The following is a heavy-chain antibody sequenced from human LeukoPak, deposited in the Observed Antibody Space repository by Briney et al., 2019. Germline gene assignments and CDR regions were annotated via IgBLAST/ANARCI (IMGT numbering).Heavy chain of an antibody. CDR2: ISYDGSNK. CDR1: GFTFSSYA. V-gene: IGHV3-30-3*01. D-gene: IGHD6-13*01. Sequence: GGSLRLSCAASGFTFSSYAMHWVRQAPGKGLEWVAVISYDGSNKYYADSVKGRFTISRDNSKNTLYLQMHSLRAEDTAVYYCAKDNVAAAGGYFDYWGQGTLVTVSS. J-gene: IGHJ4*02. CDR3: AKDNVAAAGGYFDY.